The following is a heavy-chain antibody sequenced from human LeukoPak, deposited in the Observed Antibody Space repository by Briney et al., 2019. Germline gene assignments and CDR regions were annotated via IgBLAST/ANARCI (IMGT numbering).Heavy chain of an antibody. D-gene: IGHD4-17*01. CDR3: ARDGFDYGDFSYYFDY. CDR2: ISYDGSNK. V-gene: IGHV3-30-3*01. Sequence: GGSLRLSCAASGFTFSSYAMHWVRQAPGKGLELVAVISYDGSNKYYADSVKGRFTISRDNSKNTLYLQMNSLRAEDTAVYYCARDGFDYGDFSYYFDYWGQGTLVTVSS. J-gene: IGHJ4*02. CDR1: GFTFSSYA.